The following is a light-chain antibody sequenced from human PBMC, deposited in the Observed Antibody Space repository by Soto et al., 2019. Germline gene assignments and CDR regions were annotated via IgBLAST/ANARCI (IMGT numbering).Light chain of an antibody. CDR3: QQCDDLPLS. CDR1: QDISNY. J-gene: IGKJ4*01. Sequence: DIQMTQSPSSLSASVGDRVTITCQASQDISNYLNWYQQKPGKAPMLLISDASNLETGVPSRFSRSRSGTDFTFTIISPQPEDIATYFWQQCDDLPLSFVGGTKVEI. CDR2: DAS. V-gene: IGKV1-33*01.